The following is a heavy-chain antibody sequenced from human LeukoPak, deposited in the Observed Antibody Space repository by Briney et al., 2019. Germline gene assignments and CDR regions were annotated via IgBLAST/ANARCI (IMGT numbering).Heavy chain of an antibody. D-gene: IGHD5-24*01. CDR2: IYYSGST. J-gene: IGHJ4*02. Sequence: SQTLSLTCTVSGGSISSYYWSWIRQPPGKGLEWIGYIYYSGSTNYNPSLKSRVTISVDTSKNQFSLKLSSVTAADTAVYYCARDRDGYNYDDYWGQGTLVTVSS. CDR3: ARDRDGYNYDDY. CDR1: GGSISSYY. V-gene: IGHV4-59*01.